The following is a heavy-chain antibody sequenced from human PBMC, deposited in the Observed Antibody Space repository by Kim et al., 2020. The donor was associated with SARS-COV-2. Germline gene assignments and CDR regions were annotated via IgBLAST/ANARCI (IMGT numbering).Heavy chain of an antibody. CDR2: MNGGGST. CDR1: GFSVSRNY. V-gene: IGHV3-66*01. J-gene: IGHJ5*01. D-gene: IGHD2-21*02. Sequence: GGSLRLSCVASGFSVSRNYMSWVRQAPGKGLEWVSVMNGGGSTYYSDYAKDRCTIFSENFTNTTDYQMISMRAEENAAYYCGRDNPANCSSDCYFNCFDS. CDR3: GRDNPANCSSDCYFNCFDS.